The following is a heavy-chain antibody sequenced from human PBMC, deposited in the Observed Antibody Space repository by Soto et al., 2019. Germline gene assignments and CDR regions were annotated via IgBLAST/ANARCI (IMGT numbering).Heavy chain of an antibody. Sequence: GGSLRLSCAASGFTFSSYAMSWVRQAPGKGLEWVSAISGSGGSTYYADSVKGRFTISRDNSKNTLYLQMNSLRAEDTAVYYCAKWDDYDFWSGSLDYWGQGTLVTVSS. CDR1: GFTFSSYA. CDR2: ISGSGGST. CDR3: AKWDDYDFWSGSLDY. J-gene: IGHJ4*02. V-gene: IGHV3-23*01. D-gene: IGHD3-3*01.